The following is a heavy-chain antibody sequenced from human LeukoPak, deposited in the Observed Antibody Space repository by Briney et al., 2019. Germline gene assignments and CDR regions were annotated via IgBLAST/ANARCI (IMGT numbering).Heavy chain of an antibody. CDR3: ARERKTTFIVDDAFDI. CDR2: IYYSGST. CDR1: GGSISSYY. Sequence: SETLSLTCTVSGGSISSYYWSWIRQPPGKGLEWIGYIYYSGSTNYNPSLKSRVTISVDTSKNQFSLKLSSVTAADTAVYYCARERKTTFIVDDAFDIWGQGTMVTVSS. V-gene: IGHV4-59*01. J-gene: IGHJ3*02. D-gene: IGHD3-16*02.